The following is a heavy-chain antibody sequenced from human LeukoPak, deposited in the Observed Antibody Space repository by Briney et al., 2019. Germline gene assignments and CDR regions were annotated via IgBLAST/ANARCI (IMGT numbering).Heavy chain of an antibody. V-gene: IGHV3-21*01. D-gene: IGHD3-3*01. Sequence: GGSLRLSCAASGFAFSYYSMNWVRQAPGKGLEWVSSIPSSGNYFYYADSLKGRFTVPRDNAKNLVYLQMNSLRAEDTAIYYCARGRLEWLLPFDYWGQGTVVTVSS. J-gene: IGHJ4*02. CDR2: IPSSGNYF. CDR1: GFAFSYYS. CDR3: ARGRLEWLLPFDY.